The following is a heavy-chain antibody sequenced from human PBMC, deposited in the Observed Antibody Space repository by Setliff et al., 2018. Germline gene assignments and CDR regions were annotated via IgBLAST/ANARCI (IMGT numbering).Heavy chain of an antibody. J-gene: IGHJ4*02. Sequence: SETLSLTCAVYGGSFSGYYWSWIRQPPGKGLEWIGEINHSGSTNYNPSLKSRVTISVDTSKNQFSLKLSSVTAADTAVYYCTRNFLGWLARFWGRGTLVTVSS. CDR1: GGSFSGYY. CDR3: TRNFLGWLARF. V-gene: IGHV4-34*01. D-gene: IGHD6-19*01. CDR2: INHSGST.